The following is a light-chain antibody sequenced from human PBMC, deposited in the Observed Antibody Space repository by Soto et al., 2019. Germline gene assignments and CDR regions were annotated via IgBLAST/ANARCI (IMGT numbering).Light chain of an antibody. CDR2: EAS. CDR3: QQYNSYSWT. Sequence: DIQMYQSPSTLSASVGDRVSITCRASQSVSGLLAWYQQKPGKAPELLIYEASRLESGVPSRFSGSGSGTEFTLTISSLQPGDFGTYYCQQYNSYSWTFGQGTKVDI. CDR1: QSVSGL. J-gene: IGKJ1*01. V-gene: IGKV1-5*01.